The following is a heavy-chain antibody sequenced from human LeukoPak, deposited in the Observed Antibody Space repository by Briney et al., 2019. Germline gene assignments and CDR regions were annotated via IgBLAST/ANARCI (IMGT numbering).Heavy chain of an antibody. CDR1: GFTFSTYW. D-gene: IGHD3-9*01. J-gene: IGHJ4*02. CDR2: INSDGSST. V-gene: IGHV3-74*01. CDR3: ARDRLAVMGY. Sequence: GGSLRLSCAASGFTFSTYWMHWVRQAPGKGLVWVSRINSDGSSTTYADSVKGRFTISRDNAKNTLFLQMNSLRAEDMAVYYCARDRLAVMGYWGQGTLVTVSS.